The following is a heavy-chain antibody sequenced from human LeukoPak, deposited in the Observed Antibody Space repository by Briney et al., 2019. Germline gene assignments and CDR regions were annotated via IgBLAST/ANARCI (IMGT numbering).Heavy chain of an antibody. CDR3: ARGGRRDGYNLGTDEFDC. CDR2: IGTAGDT. CDR1: GFTFSSYD. J-gene: IGHJ4*02. D-gene: IGHD5-12*01. Sequence: GGPLRLSCAASGFTFSSYDMHWVRQATGKGLEWVSAIGTAGDTYYPGSVKGRFTISRENAKNSLYLQMNSLRAGDTAVYYCARGGRRDGYNLGTDEFDCWGQGTLVTVSS. V-gene: IGHV3-13*01.